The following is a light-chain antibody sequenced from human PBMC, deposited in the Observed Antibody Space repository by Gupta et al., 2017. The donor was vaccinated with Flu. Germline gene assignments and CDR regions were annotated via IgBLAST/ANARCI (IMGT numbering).Light chain of an antibody. CDR3: VLYMGSGIWV. J-gene: IGLJ3*02. Sequence: QTVLTQEPSFSVSPGGPVTLTCGLTSGSVSTSNYPGWYQQPPGQAPRTLIYSTNTRSSGVPARFSGSIRGNKAALTISGAQADDQSHYYCVLYMGSGIWVFGGGTKVTVL. V-gene: IGLV8-61*01. CDR1: SGSVSTSNY. CDR2: STN.